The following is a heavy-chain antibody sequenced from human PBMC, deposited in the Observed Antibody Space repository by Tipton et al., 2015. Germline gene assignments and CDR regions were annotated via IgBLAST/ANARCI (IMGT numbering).Heavy chain of an antibody. CDR2: ISHSGNT. Sequence: TLSLTCAVSAYSISSDYYWGWIRQPPGKGLEWIGSISHSGNTYYNPSLKSRVTISVDTSKNQFSLKLTSVTAADTAVYYCASRGGGTSHYAMDVWGQGTTVTVSS. CDR1: AYSISSDYY. J-gene: IGHJ6*02. V-gene: IGHV4-38-2*01. CDR3: ASRGGGTSHYAMDV. D-gene: IGHD2-2*01.